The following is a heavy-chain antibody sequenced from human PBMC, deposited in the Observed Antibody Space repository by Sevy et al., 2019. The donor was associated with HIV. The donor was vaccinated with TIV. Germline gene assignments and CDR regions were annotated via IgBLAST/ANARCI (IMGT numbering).Heavy chain of an antibody. D-gene: IGHD4-17*01. J-gene: IGHJ4*02. Sequence: ASVKVSCKVSGYTLTELSMHWVRQAPGKGLEWMGSFDTEDGETLYAEKFQGRVTMTEDTSTDTAYMELSSLRSEDTAVYYCATNTDYGDSDYWGQGTLVTVSS. CDR1: GYTLTELS. CDR2: FDTEDGET. CDR3: ATNTDYGDSDY. V-gene: IGHV1-24*01.